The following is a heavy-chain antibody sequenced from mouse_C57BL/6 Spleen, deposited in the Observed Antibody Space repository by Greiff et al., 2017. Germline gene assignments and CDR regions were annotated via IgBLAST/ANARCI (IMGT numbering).Heavy chain of an antibody. V-gene: IGHV1-52*01. CDR1: GYTFTSYW. J-gene: IGHJ3*01. Sequence: QVQLQQPGAELVRPGSSVKLSCKASGYTFTSYWMHWVKQRPIQGLEWIGNIDPSDSETHYNQKFKDKATLTVDKSSSTAYMQLSSLTSEDSAVYYCAREDDYDSAWFAYCGQGTLVTVSA. CDR3: AREDDYDSAWFAY. CDR2: IDPSDSET. D-gene: IGHD2-4*01.